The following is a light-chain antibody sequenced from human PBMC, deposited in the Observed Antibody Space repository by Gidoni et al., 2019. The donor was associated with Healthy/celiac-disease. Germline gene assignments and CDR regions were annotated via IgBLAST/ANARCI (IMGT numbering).Light chain of an antibody. CDR3: QQYNNWPRGSS. CDR1: QSVSSN. J-gene: IGKJ2*03. V-gene: IGKV3-15*01. CDR2: GAS. Sequence: EIVMTQSPATLSVSPGERATLSCRASQSVSSNLAWYQQKPGQAPRLLIYGASTRATGIPARFSGSGSGTEFTLTISSLQSEDFAVYYCQQYNNWPRGSSFXQXTKLEIK.